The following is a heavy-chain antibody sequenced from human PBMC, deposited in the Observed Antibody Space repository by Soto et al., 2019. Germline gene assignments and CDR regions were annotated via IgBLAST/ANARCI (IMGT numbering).Heavy chain of an antibody. CDR3: ARVVGRGVYYGMDV. D-gene: IGHD2-15*01. CDR1: GFTFSSYS. CDR2: ISSSSSYI. J-gene: IGHJ6*02. V-gene: IGHV3-21*01. Sequence: GGSLRLSCAASGFTFSSYSMNWVRQAPGKGLEWVSSISSSSSYIYYADSVKGRFTISRDNAKNSLYLQMNSLRAEDTAVYYCARVVGRGVYYGMDVWGQGTTVTVSS.